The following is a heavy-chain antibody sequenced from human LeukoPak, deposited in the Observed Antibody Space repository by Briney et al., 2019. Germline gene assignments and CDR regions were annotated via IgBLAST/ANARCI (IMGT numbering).Heavy chain of an antibody. CDR1: GGSFSGYY. Sequence: NPSGTLSLTCAVYGGSFSGYYWSWIRQPPGKGLEWIGEINHSGSTNYNPSLKSRVTISVDTSKNQFSLKLSSVTAADTAVYYCARFEKLSSGYYFDYWGQGTLVTVSS. CDR2: INHSGST. D-gene: IGHD3-22*01. CDR3: ARFEKLSSGYYFDY. J-gene: IGHJ4*02. V-gene: IGHV4-34*01.